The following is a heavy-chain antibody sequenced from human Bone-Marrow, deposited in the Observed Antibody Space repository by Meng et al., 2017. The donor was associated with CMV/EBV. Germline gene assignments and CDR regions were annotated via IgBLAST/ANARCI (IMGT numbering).Heavy chain of an antibody. CDR2: TSAYTGNT. V-gene: IGHV1-18*01. CDR1: GHTFTSNG. CDR3: AKDDTVAEIDP. J-gene: IGHJ5*02. D-gene: IGHD4-23*01. Sequence: ASVKVSCNASGHTFTSNGIGWVRQAPGQGLEWMGWTSAYTGNTNYAQKLQGRVTMTTDTSTSTADMELRGLRSDDTAVYYCAKDDTVAEIDPWGQGTPVTVSS.